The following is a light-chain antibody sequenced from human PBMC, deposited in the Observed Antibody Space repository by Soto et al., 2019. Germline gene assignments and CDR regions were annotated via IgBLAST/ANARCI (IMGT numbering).Light chain of an antibody. CDR2: AAS. CDR1: QSISSW. CDR3: QQSYSSPPT. J-gene: IGKJ1*01. Sequence: DIQMTQSPSTLSASVGDRVTITCRASQSISSWLAWYQQKPGKAPKILIFAASSLQSGVPSRFSGSRSGPDFTLTIISLQPEDFATHYCQQSYSSPPTFGQGTKVDIK. V-gene: IGKV1-39*01.